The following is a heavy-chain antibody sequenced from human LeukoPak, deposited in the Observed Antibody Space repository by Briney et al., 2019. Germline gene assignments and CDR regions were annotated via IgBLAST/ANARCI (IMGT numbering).Heavy chain of an antibody. V-gene: IGHV4-59*01. Sequence: SETLSLTCTVSGGSISNYYWSWIRQPPGKGLEWIGYIYYNGNTNYNPSLKSRITISVDTSKNQFSLRLKSVTAADTAVYYCARGPLSSRTTWTWFDPWGQGTLVTVSS. J-gene: IGHJ5*02. CDR1: GGSISNYY. D-gene: IGHD6-13*01. CDR3: ARGPLSSRTTWTWFDP. CDR2: IYYNGNT.